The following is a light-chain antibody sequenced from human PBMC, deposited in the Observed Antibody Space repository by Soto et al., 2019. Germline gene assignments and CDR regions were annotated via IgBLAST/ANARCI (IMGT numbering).Light chain of an antibody. Sequence: IHMTQSPSSLSASVGDRVTITCRASQTISNWLAWYQQKPGKAPTLLIYDASTLERGVPSRFSGTGSGTEFTLSIDSLQPDDFATYYCQQYHTSSITFGQGTKVDIK. CDR3: QQYHTSSIT. CDR1: QTISNW. CDR2: DAS. J-gene: IGKJ1*01. V-gene: IGKV1-5*01.